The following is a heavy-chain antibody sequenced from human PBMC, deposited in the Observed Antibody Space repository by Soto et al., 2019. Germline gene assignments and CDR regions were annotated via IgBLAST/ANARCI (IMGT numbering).Heavy chain of an antibody. D-gene: IGHD5-18*01. CDR3: ARWVTGDVDTAMVTGTDAFDI. V-gene: IGHV3-74*01. J-gene: IGHJ3*02. Sequence: GGSLRLSCVASGFTFSSYWMHWVRQAPGKGLVWVSRINSDGSSTSYADSVKGRFTISRDNAKNTLYLQMNSLEAEDTAVYYCARWVTGDVDTAMVTGTDAFDIWGQGTMVTVSS. CDR2: INSDGSST. CDR1: GFTFSSYW.